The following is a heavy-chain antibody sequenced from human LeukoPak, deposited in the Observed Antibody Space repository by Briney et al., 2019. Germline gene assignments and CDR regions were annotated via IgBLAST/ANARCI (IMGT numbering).Heavy chain of an antibody. CDR1: VYTFTRYY. D-gene: IGHD3-22*01. J-gene: IGHJ4*02. Sequence: GSSVNVSCKPSVYTFTRYYMHWVRQAPGQGLEWMGWINPNNGGTNYAQKFQGRVTMTRDTSISTAYMELSRLRSDDTAVYYCARSTMIVVVNGDYWGQGNLVTVSS. V-gene: IGHV1-2*02. CDR2: INPNNGGT. CDR3: ARSTMIVVVNGDY.